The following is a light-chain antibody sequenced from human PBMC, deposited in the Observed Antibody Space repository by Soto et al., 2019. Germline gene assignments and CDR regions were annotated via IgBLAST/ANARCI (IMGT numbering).Light chain of an antibody. V-gene: IGKV1-5*03. CDR2: KAS. CDR3: QQYNSYPT. Sequence: DIQMTQSPSTLSASVGDRVTITSRASQSISSWLAWYQQKPGKAPKLLIYKASSLESEVPSRLSGSGSGTEFTLTISSLQPDDVATNYCQQYNSYPTFGQGTKVEIK. J-gene: IGKJ1*01. CDR1: QSISSW.